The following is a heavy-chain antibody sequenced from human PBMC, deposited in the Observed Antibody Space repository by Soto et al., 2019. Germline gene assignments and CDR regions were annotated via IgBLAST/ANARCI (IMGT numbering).Heavy chain of an antibody. D-gene: IGHD3-22*01. CDR3: ATSYYYDSSGYEYYFDY. V-gene: IGHV3-23*01. J-gene: IGHJ4*02. CDR2: ISGSGGST. CDR1: GFTFSSYA. Sequence: GGSLRLSCAASGFTFSSYAMSWVRQAPGKGLEWVSAISGSGGSTYYADSVKGRFTISRDNSKDTLYLQMNSLRAEDTAVYYCATSYYYDSSGYEYYFDYWGQGTLVTVSS.